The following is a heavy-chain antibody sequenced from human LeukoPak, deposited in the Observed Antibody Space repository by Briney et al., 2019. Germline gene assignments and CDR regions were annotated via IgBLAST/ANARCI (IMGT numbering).Heavy chain of an antibody. CDR3: AILGSTVTILDY. V-gene: IGHV1-2*02. CDR1: GYTFTSYY. Sequence: ASVKVSCKASGYTFTSYYIHWVRQAPGQGLDWMGWINPKSGGTNSALKFQDRVSMTRDTSINTAFMELTSLISDDTALYYCAILGSTVTILDYWGQGTLVTVSS. D-gene: IGHD2-15*01. J-gene: IGHJ4*02. CDR2: INPKSGGT.